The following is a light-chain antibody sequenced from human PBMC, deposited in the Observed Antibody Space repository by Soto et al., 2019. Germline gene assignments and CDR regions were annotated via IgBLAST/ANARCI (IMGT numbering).Light chain of an antibody. V-gene: IGLV1-44*01. Sequence: QSVLTQPPSASGTPGQRVTISCSGSSSNIGSNTVNWYQQLPGTAPKLLIYSHNQRPSGVPDRFSVSKSGTSASLAISGLQSEDGADYYCATWDDSLDGYVFGTGTKVTVL. CDR1: SSNIGSNT. J-gene: IGLJ1*01. CDR2: SHN. CDR3: ATWDDSLDGYV.